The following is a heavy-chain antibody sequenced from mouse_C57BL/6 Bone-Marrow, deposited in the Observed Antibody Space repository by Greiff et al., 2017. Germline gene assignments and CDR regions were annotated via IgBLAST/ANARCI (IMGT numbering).Heavy chain of an antibody. CDR3: ARSPTGTRWFAY. J-gene: IGHJ3*01. CDR2: IDPADGET. Sequence: VQLQQSGAELVKPGASVKLSCTASGFNIKDYYMHWVKQRTEKGLEWIGRIDPADGETKYAPNFQGKATITADTSSNTAYLQLSSLTSEDTAVYYCARSPTGTRWFAYWGQGTLVTVSA. CDR1: GFNIKDYY. V-gene: IGHV14-2*01. D-gene: IGHD4-1*02.